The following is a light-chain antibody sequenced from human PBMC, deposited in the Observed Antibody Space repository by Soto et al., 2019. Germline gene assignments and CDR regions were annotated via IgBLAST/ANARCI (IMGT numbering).Light chain of an antibody. Sequence: QSVLTQPASVSGSPGQSTTISCTGTSSDVGHPYNCVSCYQQYPGKAPKLLIFKVNNRPSGISGRFSGSKSGNTASLTISGLQAEDEGDYYCMSFVESTSTHWVLGGGTKVTVL. CDR2: KVN. J-gene: IGLJ3*02. V-gene: IGLV2-14*01. CDR1: SSDVGHPYNC. CDR3: MSFVESTSTHWV.